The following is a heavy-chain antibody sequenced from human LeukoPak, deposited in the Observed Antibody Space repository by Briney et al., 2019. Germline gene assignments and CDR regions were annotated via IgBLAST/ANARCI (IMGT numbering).Heavy chain of an antibody. CDR2: ISGSGGST. J-gene: IGHJ4*02. CDR1: GFTFSSYA. D-gene: IGHD2-15*01. Sequence: GGSLRLSCAASGFTFSSYAMSWVRQAPGKGLEWVSAISGSGGSTYYADSVKGRFTISRDNSKNTLYLQMNSLRAEDTAVYYCAKDPGYCSGGSCPPSDYWGQGTLVTVSS. CDR3: AKDPGYCSGGSCPPSDY. V-gene: IGHV3-23*01.